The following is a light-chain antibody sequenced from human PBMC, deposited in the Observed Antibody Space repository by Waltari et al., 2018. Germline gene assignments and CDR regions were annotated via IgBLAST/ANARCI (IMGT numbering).Light chain of an antibody. Sequence: SFELTQPPSLSVSPGQTASITCSGDKLDNKYVYWYQQKPGRSPVLVIHEDTQRPSGIPERFSGSNSGNTAILTISGTRAIDEADYYCQTWDSRIVVVGGGTKVTVL. V-gene: IGLV3-1*01. CDR3: QTWDSRIVV. CDR1: KLDNKY. CDR2: EDT. J-gene: IGLJ3*02.